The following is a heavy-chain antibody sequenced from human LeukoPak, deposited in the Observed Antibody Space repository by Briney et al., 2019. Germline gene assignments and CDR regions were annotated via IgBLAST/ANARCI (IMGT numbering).Heavy chain of an antibody. CDR2: IRSKAYGGTT. CDR1: GFTFGDYA. D-gene: IGHD1-26*01. J-gene: IGHJ4*02. Sequence: GGSLRLSCTASGFTFGDYAMSWVRQAPGKGLEWVGFIRSKAYGGTTEYAASVKGRFTISRDDSKSIAYLQMNSLKTEDTAVYYCTRSKNRHGSYWGGYYFDYWGQGTLVTVSS. CDR3: TRSKNRHGSYWGGYYFDY. V-gene: IGHV3-49*04.